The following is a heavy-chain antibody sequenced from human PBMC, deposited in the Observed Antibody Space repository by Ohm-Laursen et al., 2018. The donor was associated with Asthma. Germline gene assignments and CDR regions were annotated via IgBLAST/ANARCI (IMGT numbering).Heavy chain of an antibody. Sequence: SLRLSCAASGFSVSTHFMNWIRQGPAKGLEWVSDIYPGGATFYADSVKGRFTISRDDSKNTLTLQMSSLRGDDTAVYYCARGQGAGDISGSDPFDLWGQGTTVTVSS. CDR3: ARGQGAGDISGSDPFDL. V-gene: IGHV3-53*01. CDR2: IYPGGAT. D-gene: IGHD3-10*01. J-gene: IGHJ3*01. CDR1: GFSVSTHF.